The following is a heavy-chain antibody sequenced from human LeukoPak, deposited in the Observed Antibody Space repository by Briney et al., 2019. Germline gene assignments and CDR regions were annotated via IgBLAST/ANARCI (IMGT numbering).Heavy chain of an antibody. CDR3: ARHGYSGYDLRLP. CDR1: GGSISSYY. J-gene: IGHJ5*02. CDR2: IYYSGST. D-gene: IGHD5-12*01. Sequence: PSETLSLTCTVSGGSISSYYWNWIRQPPGKGLEWIGYIYYSGSTSYSPSLKSRVTISVDTSKNQFSLKLSSVTAADTAVYYCARHGYSGYDLRLPWGQGTLVTVSS. V-gene: IGHV4-59*08.